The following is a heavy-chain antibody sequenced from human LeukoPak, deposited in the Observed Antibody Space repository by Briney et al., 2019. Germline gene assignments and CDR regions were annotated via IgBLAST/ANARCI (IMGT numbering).Heavy chain of an antibody. Sequence: GGSLRLSCAASGFTFSSYSMNWVRQAPGKGLEWVSYISSSSSTIYYADSVKGRLTISRDNAKNSLYLQMNSLRAEDTAVYYCARDRWSPRQNWFDPWGQGTLVTVSS. CDR1: GFTFSSYS. J-gene: IGHJ5*02. CDR3: ARDRWSPRQNWFDP. V-gene: IGHV3-48*01. D-gene: IGHD4-23*01. CDR2: ISSSSSTI.